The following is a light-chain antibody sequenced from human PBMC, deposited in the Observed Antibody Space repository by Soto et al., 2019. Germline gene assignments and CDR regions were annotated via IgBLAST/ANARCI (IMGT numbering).Light chain of an antibody. CDR3: SSFATSGTTVI. CDR1: NTDVGAYPY. V-gene: IGLV2-14*01. CDR2: EVT. J-gene: IGLJ2*01. Sequence: QSALTQPASVSGSPGQSITISCTGTNTDVGAYPYVSWYQQHPGTAPKLIIYEVTNRPSGISDRFSGSKSGNTASLTISGLQAEDESDYYCSSFATSGTTVIFGGGTKVTVL.